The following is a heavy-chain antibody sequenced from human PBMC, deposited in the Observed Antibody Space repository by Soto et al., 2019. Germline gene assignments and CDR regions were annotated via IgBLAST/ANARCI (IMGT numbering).Heavy chain of an antibody. Sequence: PSETLSLTCSFSGDSVTSHYLTWIRQSPEMGLEWIGYMHYTGCSHYNPSLKSRVTISVDTSKNQFSLKLSSVTAADTAMYYCARPDGYSSSSRDLNWFDPWGQGTLVTVSS. D-gene: IGHD6-6*01. J-gene: IGHJ5*02. V-gene: IGHV4-59*02. CDR1: GDSVTSHY. CDR3: ARPDGYSSSSRDLNWFDP. CDR2: MHYTGCS.